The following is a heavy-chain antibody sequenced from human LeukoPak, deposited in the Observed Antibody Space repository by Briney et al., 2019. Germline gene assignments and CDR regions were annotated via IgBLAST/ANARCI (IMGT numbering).Heavy chain of an antibody. CDR3: ARDFSYYGSGSYYIN. Sequence: GGSLRLSCAASGFTFSSYAMHWVRQAPGKGLEWVAVISYDGSNKYYADSVKGRFTISRDNSKNTLYLQMNSLRAVDTAVYYCARDFSYYGSGSYYINWGQGTLVTVSS. V-gene: IGHV3-30-3*01. D-gene: IGHD3-10*01. CDR1: GFTFSSYA. CDR2: ISYDGSNK. J-gene: IGHJ4*02.